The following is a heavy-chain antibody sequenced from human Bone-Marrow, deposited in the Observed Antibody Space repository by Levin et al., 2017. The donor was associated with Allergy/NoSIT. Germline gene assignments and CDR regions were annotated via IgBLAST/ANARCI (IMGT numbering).Heavy chain of an antibody. CDR1: GGSISSGDYY. CDR2: IYYSGST. Sequence: SETLSLTCTVSGGSISSGDYYWSWIRQPPGKGLEWIGYIYYSGSTYYNPSLKSRVTISVDTSKNQFSLKLSSVTAADTAVYYCARGVVPTANAYWFDPWGQGTLSPSPQ. CDR3: ARGVVPTANAYWFDP. D-gene: IGHD2-2*01. J-gene: IGHJ5*02. V-gene: IGHV4-30-4*01.